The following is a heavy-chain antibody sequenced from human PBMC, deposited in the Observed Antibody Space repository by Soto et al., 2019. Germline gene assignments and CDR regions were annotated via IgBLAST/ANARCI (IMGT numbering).Heavy chain of an antibody. CDR1: GYTFTSYG. CDR2: ISAYNGNT. CDR3: VGCSSTSCQTENNWFDP. Sequence: GASVKVSCKASGYTFTSYGISWVRQAPGQGLEWMGWISAYNGNTNYAQKLQGRVTMTTDTSTSTAYMELRSLRSDDTAVYYYVGCSSTSCQTENNWFDPWGQGTLVTVSS. V-gene: IGHV1-18*01. J-gene: IGHJ5*02. D-gene: IGHD2-2*01.